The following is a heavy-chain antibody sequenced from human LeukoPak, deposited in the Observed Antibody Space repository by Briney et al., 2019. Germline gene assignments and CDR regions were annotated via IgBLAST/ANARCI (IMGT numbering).Heavy chain of an antibody. CDR2: ISGYNGNT. D-gene: IGHD4-11*01. V-gene: IGHV1-18*01. CDR3: ARDDLYSNIIDY. CDR1: GGTFSNYA. J-gene: IGHJ4*02. Sequence: ASVKVSCKASGGTFSNYAINWVRQAPGQGLEWMGWISGYNGNTNYAQNLQGRVTMTTDTSTSTAYMELRSLRSDDTAVYYCARDDLYSNIIDYWGQGTLVTVSS.